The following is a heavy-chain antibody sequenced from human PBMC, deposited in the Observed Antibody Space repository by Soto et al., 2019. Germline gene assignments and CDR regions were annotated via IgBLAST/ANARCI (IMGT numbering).Heavy chain of an antibody. CDR3: AITIFGVVILNYYGMDG. CDR2: IIPIFGTA. D-gene: IGHD3-3*01. CDR1: GGTLSSYA. V-gene: IGHV1-69*13. Sequence: ASLKVSCKASGGTLSSYAISWVRQAPGQGLEWMGGIIPIFGTANYAQKFQGRVTITADESTSTAYMELSSLRSEDTAVYYCAITIFGVVILNYYGMDGWGQGTTVTVS. J-gene: IGHJ6*02.